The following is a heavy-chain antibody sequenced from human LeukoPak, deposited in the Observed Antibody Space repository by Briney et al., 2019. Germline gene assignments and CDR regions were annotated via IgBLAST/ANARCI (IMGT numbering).Heavy chain of an antibody. J-gene: IGHJ5*02. CDR3: ARDRWFDP. CDR2: ISHTGET. CDR1: GDYINKYF. Sequence: SETLSLTCSVSGDYINKYFWSWLRQSPGKGLQWIGYISHTGETNYNPSLKSRVTISLDTSKNQFSLKLTSVTAADTAVYYCARDRWFDPWGQGTLVTVSS. V-gene: IGHV4-59*01.